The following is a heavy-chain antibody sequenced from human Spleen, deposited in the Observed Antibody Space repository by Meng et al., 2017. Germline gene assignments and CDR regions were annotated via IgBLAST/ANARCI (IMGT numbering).Heavy chain of an antibody. V-gene: IGHV4/OR15-8*02. J-gene: IGHJ4*02. D-gene: IGHD6-19*01. CDR3: ASWIYSCGWQ. CDR1: GGSISSIDW. CDR2: IYHGGDT. Sequence: RASGPGLVSPSGTVALTCVVSGGSISSIDWWSWVRQPPGKGLEWIGEIYHGGDTNYNPSLKSRVTIAIDRSKNQFSLKLSSVTAADTAVYYCASWIYSCGWQWGQGTLVTVSS.